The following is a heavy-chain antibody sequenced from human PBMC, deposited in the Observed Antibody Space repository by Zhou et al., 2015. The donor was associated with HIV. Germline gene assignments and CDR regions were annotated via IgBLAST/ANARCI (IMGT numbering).Heavy chain of an antibody. CDR1: GGTFSSYA. Sequence: QVQLVQSGAEVKKPGSSVKVSCKASGGTFSSYAISWVRQAPGQGLEWMGGIIPIFGTANYAQKFQGRVTITADESTSTAYMELSSLRSEDTAVYYCARLAAVAGFAFYVFDYWGQGTLVTVSS. V-gene: IGHV1-69*01. D-gene: IGHD6-13*01. J-gene: IGHJ4*02. CDR3: ARLAAVAGFAFYVFDY. CDR2: IIPIFGTA.